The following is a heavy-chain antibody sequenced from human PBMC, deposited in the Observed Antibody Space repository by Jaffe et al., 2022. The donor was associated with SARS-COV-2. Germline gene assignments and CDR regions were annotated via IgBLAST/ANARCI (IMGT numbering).Heavy chain of an antibody. V-gene: IGHV3-23*01. J-gene: IGHJ4*02. CDR1: GFTFSCCA. Sequence: EVQLLESGGGLVQSGGSLRLSCAASGFTFSCCAMSWLRQAPGKGLEWVSTVTYNGGDAYYADSVKGRFTISRDNSKSTLYLQMNSLRAEDTAKYYCAKTGYCSGDGCRWVGDYWGQGILVTVSS. CDR3: AKTGYCSGDGCRWVGDY. CDR2: VTYNGGDA. D-gene: IGHD2-15*01.